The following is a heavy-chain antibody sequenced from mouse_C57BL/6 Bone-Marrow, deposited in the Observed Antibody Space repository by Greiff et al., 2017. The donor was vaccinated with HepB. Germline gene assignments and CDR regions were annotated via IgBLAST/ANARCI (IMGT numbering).Heavy chain of an antibody. CDR2: IRNTANGYTT. Sequence: EVKLVESGGGLVQPGGSLSLSCAASGFTFTDYYMSWVRQPPGKALEWLGFIRNTANGYTTEYSASVKGRFTISRDKSQSILYLHMNALRAEDSATYYCARAPGDDYAMDYWGQGTSVTVSS. J-gene: IGHJ4*01. CDR1: GFTFTDYY. CDR3: ARAPGDDYAMDY. V-gene: IGHV7-3*01.